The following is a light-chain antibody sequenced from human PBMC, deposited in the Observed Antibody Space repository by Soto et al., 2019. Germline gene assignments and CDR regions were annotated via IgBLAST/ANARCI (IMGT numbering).Light chain of an antibody. Sequence: EFVLTQSPGTLSLSPGERATLSCRASQTVRNNYLAWYQQKPGQAPRLLIYDASSRATGIPDRFSGGGSGTDFTLTISRLEPEDFAVYYCQQYDTSPTTFGQGTTVEVK. CDR1: QTVRNNY. CDR3: QQYDTSPTT. V-gene: IGKV3-20*01. J-gene: IGKJ1*01. CDR2: DAS.